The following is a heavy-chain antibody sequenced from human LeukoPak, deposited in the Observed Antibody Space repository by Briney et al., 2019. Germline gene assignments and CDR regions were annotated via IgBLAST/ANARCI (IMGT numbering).Heavy chain of an antibody. CDR1: GDSVSSNSAA. J-gene: IGHJ6*04. Sequence: SQTLSLTCAISGDSVSSNSAAWNWIRQSPSRGLEWLGRTYYRSKWYNDYAVSVKSRITINPDTSKNQFPLQLNSVTPEDTAVYYCARGYDILTGYYVDYYYYGMDVWGKGTTVTVSS. CDR2: TYYRSKWYN. V-gene: IGHV6-1*01. CDR3: ARGYDILTGYYVDYYYYGMDV. D-gene: IGHD3-9*01.